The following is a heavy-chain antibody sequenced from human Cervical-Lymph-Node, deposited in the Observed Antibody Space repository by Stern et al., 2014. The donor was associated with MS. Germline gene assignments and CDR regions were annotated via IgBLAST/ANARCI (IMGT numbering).Heavy chain of an antibody. CDR1: GGTFSSYT. D-gene: IGHD5-24*01. J-gene: IGHJ4*02. V-gene: IGHV1-69*09. CDR3: ARGRDGYIGYFDY. Sequence: QMQLVQSGAEVKKPGSSVKVSCKASGGTFSSYTIGWVRQAPGQGLEWMGRIIPTLGVGDYAQKFQDRVTISADKSTSTAYMELSSLRSEDTAVYYCARGRDGYIGYFDYWGQGTLVTVSS. CDR2: IIPTLGVG.